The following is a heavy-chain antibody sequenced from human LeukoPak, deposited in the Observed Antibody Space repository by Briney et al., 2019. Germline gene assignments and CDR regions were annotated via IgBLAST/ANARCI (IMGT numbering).Heavy chain of an antibody. J-gene: IGHJ3*02. D-gene: IGHD1-26*01. CDR2: ISGSGGST. Sequence: GGSLRLSCAASGFTFSSYWMSWVRQAPGKGLEWVSAISGSGGSTYYADSVKGRFTISRDNSKNTLYLQMNSLRAEDTAVYYCAKWSNEWELLDAFDIWGQGTMVTVSS. V-gene: IGHV3-23*01. CDR3: AKWSNEWELLDAFDI. CDR1: GFTFSSYW.